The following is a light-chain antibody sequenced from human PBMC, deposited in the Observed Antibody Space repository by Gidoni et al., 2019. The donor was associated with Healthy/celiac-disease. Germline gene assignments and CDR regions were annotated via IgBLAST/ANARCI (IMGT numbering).Light chain of an antibody. J-gene: IGKJ4*01. V-gene: IGKV1-8*01. CDR1: KGISSY. CDR2: AAS. CDR3: QQYYSYPRT. Sequence: AIRMTQSPSSLPAATGDRVTITCRASKGISSYLAWYQQKPGKAPKLLIYAASTLQSGVPSRFSGSGSGTDFTLTISCLQSEDVATYYCQQYYSYPRTFGGGTKVEIK.